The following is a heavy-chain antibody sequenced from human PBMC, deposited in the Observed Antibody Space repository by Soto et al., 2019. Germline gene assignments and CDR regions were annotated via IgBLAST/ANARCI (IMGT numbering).Heavy chain of an antibody. CDR3: ARGHSRGWYLSAFDI. D-gene: IGHD6-19*01. V-gene: IGHV4-59*12. CDR1: GGSISSYY. J-gene: IGHJ3*02. CDR2: IYYSGST. Sequence: SETLSLTCTVSGGSISSYYWSWIRQPPGKGLEWIGYIYYSGSTNYNPSLKSRVTISVDTSKNQFSLKLSSVTAADTAVYYCARGHSRGWYLSAFDIWGQGTMVTVSS.